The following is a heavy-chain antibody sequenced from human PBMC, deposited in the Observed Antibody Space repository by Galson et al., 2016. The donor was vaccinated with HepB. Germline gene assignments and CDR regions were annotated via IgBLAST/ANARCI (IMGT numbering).Heavy chain of an antibody. CDR1: GLTVSSNY. Sequence: SLRLSCAASGLTVSSNYMNWVRQAPGKGLEWVSVIYRGGNTKYADSVKGRFTISRDNSKNTVYLQMNSLRADDTAVYYCARGDYGDYVDAFDIWGQGTMVTVSS. V-gene: IGHV3-53*01. J-gene: IGHJ3*02. D-gene: IGHD4-17*01. CDR2: IYRGGNT. CDR3: ARGDYGDYVDAFDI.